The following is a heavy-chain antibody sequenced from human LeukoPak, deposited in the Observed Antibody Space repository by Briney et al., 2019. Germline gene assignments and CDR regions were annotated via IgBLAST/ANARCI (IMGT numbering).Heavy chain of an antibody. D-gene: IGHD3-10*01. J-gene: IGHJ4*02. CDR2: ISSSSSYI. V-gene: IGHV3-21*01. CDR3: ARACMVRGVIYYFDY. CDR1: GFTFSSYS. Sequence: GGSLRLSCAASGFTFSSYSMNWVRQAPGKGLEWVSSISSSSSYIYYADSVKGRFTISRDNAKNSLYLQMNSLRAEDTAVYYCARACMVRGVIYYFDYWGQGTLVTVSS.